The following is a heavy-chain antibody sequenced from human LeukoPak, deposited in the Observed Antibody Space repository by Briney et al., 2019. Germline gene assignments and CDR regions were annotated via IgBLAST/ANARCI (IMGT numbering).Heavy chain of an antibody. CDR3: ARRSPSSSWYFDY. CDR2: INHSGST. D-gene: IGHD6-13*01. Sequence: SETLSLTCAVYGGSFSGYYWSWIRQPPGKGLEWIGEINHSGSTNYNPSLKSRVTISVDTSKNQFSLKLSSVTAADTAVYYCARRSPSSSWYFDYWGQGTLVTVSS. V-gene: IGHV4-34*01. J-gene: IGHJ4*02. CDR1: GGSFSGYY.